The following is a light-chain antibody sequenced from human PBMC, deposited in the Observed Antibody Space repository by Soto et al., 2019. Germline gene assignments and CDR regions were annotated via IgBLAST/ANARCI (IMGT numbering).Light chain of an antibody. CDR1: QSFLHRSKRKNY. CDR2: WAS. J-gene: IGKJ1*01. CDR3: HHYYSGRT. Sequence: RPTIKKKSSQSFLHRSKRKNYLAWYQQKAGQPPKLLISWASTRESGVPDRFSCSGSGTDFALPIRSLQAEAVATYDCHHYYSGRTFCQGTKVDI. V-gene: IGKV4-1*01.